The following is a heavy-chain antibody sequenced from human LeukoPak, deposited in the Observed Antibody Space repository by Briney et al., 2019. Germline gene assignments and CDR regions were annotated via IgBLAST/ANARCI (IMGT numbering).Heavy chain of an antibody. CDR1: GFTFSPYA. CDR2: ISNDGSKK. CDR3: ARAEPIDF. Sequence: GSLRLSCAASGFTFSPYAMHWVRQAPGKGLEWVSLISNDGSKKYYADSVKGRFTISRDNSKNSLYLQMNSLRVEDTAVYYCARAEPIDFWGQGTLVTVSS. D-gene: IGHD1-14*01. V-gene: IGHV3-30-3*01. J-gene: IGHJ4*02.